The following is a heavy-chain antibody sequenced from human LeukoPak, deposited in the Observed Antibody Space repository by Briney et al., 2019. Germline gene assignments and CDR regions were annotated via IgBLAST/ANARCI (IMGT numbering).Heavy chain of an antibody. J-gene: IGHJ3*02. V-gene: IGHV4-4*07. D-gene: IGHD2-2*02. Sequence: SETLSLTCTVSGGSISSYYWSWIRQPAGKGLEWIGRIYTSGSTNYNPSLTSRVTMSVDTSKNQFSLTLSSVTAADTAVYYCVRRGGYCSSTSGYNAFNIWGQGTMVTVSS. CDR1: GGSISSYY. CDR2: IYTSGST. CDR3: VRRGGYCSSTSGYNAFNI.